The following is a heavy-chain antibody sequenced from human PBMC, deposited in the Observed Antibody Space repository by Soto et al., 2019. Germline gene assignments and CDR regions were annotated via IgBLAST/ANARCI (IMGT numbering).Heavy chain of an antibody. CDR2: ISYSGST. CDR1: GDSITTSGHL. V-gene: IGHV4-39*01. J-gene: IGHJ3*01. D-gene: IGHD1-26*01. Sequence: QVQLQESGPGLLKPSNTLSLTCTVSGDSITTSGHLWAWIRQPPGKGLEWMATISYSGSTFYNPSLRSRTSISVDTSKIQVSQSLVSVTAADTAMYYGARHYHGAFTISGFHVGGQGTKVTVSS. CDR3: ARHYHGAFTISGFHV.